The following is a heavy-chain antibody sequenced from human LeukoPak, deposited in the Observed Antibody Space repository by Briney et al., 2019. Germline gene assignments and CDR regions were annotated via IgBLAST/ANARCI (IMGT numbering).Heavy chain of an antibody. CDR3: GRGGLRVEVPYYYMDV. Sequence: SETLSLTCTVSGGSISSDYWTWIRQSPGKGLEWIGYMDYTGTTKYNPALKSRISISVDTSKSQFSLRLNSVPAADTAVYYCGRGGLRVEVPYYYMDVWGKGTTVTISS. V-gene: IGHV4-59*01. J-gene: IGHJ6*03. D-gene: IGHD3-10*01. CDR1: GGSISSDY. CDR2: MDYTGTT.